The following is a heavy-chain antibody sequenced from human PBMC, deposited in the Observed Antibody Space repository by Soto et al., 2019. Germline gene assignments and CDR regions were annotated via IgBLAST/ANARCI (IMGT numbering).Heavy chain of an antibody. D-gene: IGHD2-2*01. Sequence: GGSLRLSGSASGFTFSSYEMNCVRQAPGEGLEWFSYISSSGSTIYYADSVKGRFTISRDNAKNSLYLQMNSLRAEDTAVYYCAREGRPAAQWSLDYYYYGMDVWGQGTTVTVSS. J-gene: IGHJ6*02. CDR1: GFTFSSYE. CDR2: ISSSGSTI. CDR3: AREGRPAAQWSLDYYYYGMDV. V-gene: IGHV3-48*03.